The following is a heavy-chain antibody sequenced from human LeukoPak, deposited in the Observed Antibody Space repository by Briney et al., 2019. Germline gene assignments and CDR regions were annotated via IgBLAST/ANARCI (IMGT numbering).Heavy chain of an antibody. Sequence: PSETLSLTCTVSGGSISSSSYYWGWIRQPPGKGLEWIGSIYYGGSTYYNPSLKSRVTISVDTSKNQFSLKLSSVTAADTAVYYCAGGYYDSSGNPPDDYWGQGTLVTVSS. CDR1: GGSISSSSYY. V-gene: IGHV4-39*01. D-gene: IGHD3-22*01. CDR2: IYYGGST. CDR3: AGGYYDSSGNPPDDY. J-gene: IGHJ4*02.